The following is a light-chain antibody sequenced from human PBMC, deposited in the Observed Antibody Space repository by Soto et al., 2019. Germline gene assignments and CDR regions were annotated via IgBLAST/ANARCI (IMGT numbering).Light chain of an antibody. Sequence: DIVMTPAPAPLYVSPGERATLSCRASQSVSSNLAWYQQKHRQAPRLLSYGASTRATGIPARFSVSGSGTEFTLTICSLQSEDFAVYYCQHYNNWPRTCGQATKVEIK. CDR1: QSVSSN. J-gene: IGKJ1*01. CDR3: QHYNNWPRT. V-gene: IGKV3-15*01. CDR2: GAS.